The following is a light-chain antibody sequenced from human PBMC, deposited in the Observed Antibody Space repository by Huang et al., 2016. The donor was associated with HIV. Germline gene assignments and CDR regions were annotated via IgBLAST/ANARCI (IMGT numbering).Light chain of an antibody. J-gene: IGKJ2*01. CDR1: RGISDS. Sequence: DIQVTQSPSSLSASVGDRVTVTCRTSRGISDSLVWYQQKPGGAPKLLVYAASRLESGVPSRFSGSGAGADFTLTINNLQPEDFATYYCQQYYGTPYTFGQGTKVEIK. CDR2: AAS. V-gene: IGKV1-NL1*01. CDR3: QQYYGTPYT.